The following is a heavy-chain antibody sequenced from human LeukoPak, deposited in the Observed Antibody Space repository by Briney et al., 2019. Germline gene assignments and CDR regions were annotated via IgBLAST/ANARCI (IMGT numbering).Heavy chain of an antibody. CDR1: GDSFTSVTDY. CDR3: ARDRQHRDAFDV. Sequence: PPETLSLTCTVSGDSFTSVTDYWAWIRQPPGKGLEWIGYIYYSGSTNYNPSLKSRVTMSVDTSKNQFSLNLSSVTAADTAVYYCARDRQHRDAFDVWGQGTMVTVSS. CDR2: IYYSGST. J-gene: IGHJ3*01. V-gene: IGHV4-61*01.